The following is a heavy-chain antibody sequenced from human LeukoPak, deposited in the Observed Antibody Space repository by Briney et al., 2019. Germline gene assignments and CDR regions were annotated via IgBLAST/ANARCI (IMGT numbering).Heavy chain of an antibody. V-gene: IGHV1-69*01. CDR2: IIPIFGTA. J-gene: IGHJ3*02. CDR1: GGTFSSYA. D-gene: IGHD3-3*01. CDR3: ARAFLRDFWSGYYNAFDI. Sequence: SVKVSCKASGGTFSSYAISWVRQAPGQGLEWRGGIIPIFGTANYAQKFQGRVTITADESTSTAYMELSSLRSEDTAVYYCARAFLRDFWSGYYNAFDIWGQGTMVTVSS.